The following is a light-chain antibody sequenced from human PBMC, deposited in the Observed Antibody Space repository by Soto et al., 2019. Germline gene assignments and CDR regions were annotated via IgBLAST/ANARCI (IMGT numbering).Light chain of an antibody. CDR2: EGS. V-gene: IGLV2-23*01. Sequence: QSVLTQPASVSGSPGQSITISCTGTSSDVGSYNLVSWYQQHPGKAPKLMIYEGSKRPSGVSNRFSGSKSGNTASLTISGLQAEDEADYYCCSYAAEGVFGTGTKVTV. CDR1: SSDVGSYNL. CDR3: CSYAAEGV. J-gene: IGLJ1*01.